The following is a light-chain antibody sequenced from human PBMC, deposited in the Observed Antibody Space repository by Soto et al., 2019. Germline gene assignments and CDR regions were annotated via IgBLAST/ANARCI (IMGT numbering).Light chain of an antibody. Sequence: EIVMTKSPVTLSVSPGDRAALSCRASQRVSSHLAWYQQKPGQAPRLLIYGASTRATGIPARFSGSGSGTEFTLTISSLQSEDFAVYYCPQSKNLPITSCGGTKVDIK. CDR3: PQSKNLPIT. J-gene: IGKJ4*01. CDR2: GAS. V-gene: IGKV3-15*01. CDR1: QRVSSH.